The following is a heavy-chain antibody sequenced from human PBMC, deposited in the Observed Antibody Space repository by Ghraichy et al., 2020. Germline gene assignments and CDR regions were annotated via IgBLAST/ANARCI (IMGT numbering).Heavy chain of an antibody. CDR3: AKDLTPMDV. CDR2: LSGGSGSV. Sequence: GGSLRLSCTASGFTFSSYAMTWVRQAPGRGLEWLSTLSGGSGSVYYADSVRGRFTISRDNSKNTLYLQMNRLRAEDTALYYCAKDLTPMDVWGQGTTVTVSS. CDR1: GFTFSSYA. V-gene: IGHV3-23*01. J-gene: IGHJ6*02. D-gene: IGHD4/OR15-4a*01.